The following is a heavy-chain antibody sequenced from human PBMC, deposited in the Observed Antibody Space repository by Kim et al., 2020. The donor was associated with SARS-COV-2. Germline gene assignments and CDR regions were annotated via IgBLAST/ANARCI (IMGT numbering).Heavy chain of an antibody. Sequence: ASVKVSCKASGYTFTSYYMHWVRQAPGQGLEWMGIIDRSGDAAYAQKFQGRVTMTRDTSTSTVYMELSSLRSEDTAVYYCARSMAPELQWYLDLWGRGTLVAVSS. CDR1: GYTFTSYY. D-gene: IGHD3-10*01. J-gene: IGHJ2*01. V-gene: IGHV1-46*01. CDR3: ARSMAPELQWYLDL. CDR2: IDRSGDA.